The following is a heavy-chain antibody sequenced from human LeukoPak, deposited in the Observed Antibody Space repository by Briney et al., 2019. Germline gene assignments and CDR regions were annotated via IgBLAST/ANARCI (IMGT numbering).Heavy chain of an antibody. CDR2: IIPIFGTA. Sequence: ASVKVSCKASGGTFCSYAISWVRQAPGQGLEWMGGIIPIFGTANYAQKFQGRVTITADESTSTAYMELSSLRSEDTAVYYCARGAAMNDYGHFFDYWGQGTLVTVSS. J-gene: IGHJ4*02. D-gene: IGHD4-17*01. CDR3: ARGAAMNDYGHFFDY. CDR1: GGTFCSYA. V-gene: IGHV1-69*13.